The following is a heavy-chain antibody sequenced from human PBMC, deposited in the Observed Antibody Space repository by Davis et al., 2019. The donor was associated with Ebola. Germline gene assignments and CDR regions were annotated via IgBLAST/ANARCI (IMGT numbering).Heavy chain of an antibody. CDR3: ARDESRTYDFWSGYSDYYGMDV. J-gene: IGHJ6*02. CDR2: ISSSSSYT. D-gene: IGHD3-3*01. Sequence: GESLKISCAASGFTFSDYYMSWIRQAPGKGLEWVSYISSSSSYTNYADSVKGRFTISRDNAKNSLYLQMNSLRAEDTAVYYCARDESRTYDFWSGYSDYYGMDVWGQGTTVTVSS. CDR1: GFTFSDYY. V-gene: IGHV3-11*06.